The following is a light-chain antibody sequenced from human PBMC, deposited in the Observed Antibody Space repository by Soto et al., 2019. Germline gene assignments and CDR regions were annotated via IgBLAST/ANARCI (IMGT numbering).Light chain of an antibody. CDR2: DAS. CDR1: QSVSSY. CDR3: QQSSNWIT. V-gene: IGKV3-11*01. J-gene: IGKJ5*01. Sequence: EIVLTQSPGTRSLSPWEIATLSFRASQSVSSYLAWYQRKPGQAPRLLIYDASNRATGIPARFSGSGSGTDFTLTISSLETEDFAVYYCQQSSNWITFGQGTRLEIK.